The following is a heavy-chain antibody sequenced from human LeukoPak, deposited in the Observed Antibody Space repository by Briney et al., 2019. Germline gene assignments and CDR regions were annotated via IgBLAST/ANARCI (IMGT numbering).Heavy chain of an antibody. D-gene: IGHD6-25*01. CDR2: IFTSGST. CDR3: AFSEGDY. J-gene: IGHJ4*02. CDR1: GGSLSSGNYY. Sequence: SETLSLTCTVSGGSLSSGNYYWAWLRQPAGKGLEWLGRIFTSGSTNYNPSLKSRVTISIDTSKNQFSLKLNSVTAADTAVYYCAFSEGDYWGQGTLVTVSS. V-gene: IGHV4-61*02.